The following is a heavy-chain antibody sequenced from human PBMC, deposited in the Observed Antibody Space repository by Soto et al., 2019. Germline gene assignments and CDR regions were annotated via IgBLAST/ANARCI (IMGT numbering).Heavy chain of an antibody. J-gene: IGHJ4*02. CDR3: ARDQTDSGGYVDS. Sequence: GGSLRLSCSASVFTFSSYGMHWVRQAPGKGLEWVAVISYDGSNKYYADSVKGRFTISRDNSKNTVYLQVSKLRAEDTAVYFCARDQTDSGGYVDSLCQGTRVTVSA. CDR2: ISYDGSNK. V-gene: IGHV3-30*03. D-gene: IGHD3-22*01. CDR1: VFTFSSYG.